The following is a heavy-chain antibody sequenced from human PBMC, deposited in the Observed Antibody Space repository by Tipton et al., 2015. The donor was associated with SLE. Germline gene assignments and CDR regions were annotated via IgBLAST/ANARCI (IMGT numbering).Heavy chain of an antibody. CDR2: ISGYNGNT. CDR3: ARDYCSGGTCHLLDY. V-gene: IGHV1-18*01. CDR1: GYTFTSYG. D-gene: IGHD2-15*01. Sequence: QSGAEVKKPGASVKVSCKASGYTFTSYGISWVRQAPGQGLEWMGWISGYNGNTNYAQKLQDRVTMTTDTSTSTAYMELRSLRSDDTAVYYCARDYCSGGTCHLLDYWGQGILVTVSS. J-gene: IGHJ4*02.